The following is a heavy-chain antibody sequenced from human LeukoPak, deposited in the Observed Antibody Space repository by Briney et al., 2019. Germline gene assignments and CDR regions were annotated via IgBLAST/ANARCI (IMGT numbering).Heavy chain of an antibody. V-gene: IGHV3-7*01. Sequence: QTGGSLRLSCAASGFTFSSYWMSWVRQAPGKGLEWVANIKEDGSEKYYVDSVKGRFTISRDNAKKMLYLQMNGLRVDDTAVYYCTRAPYHGDYVSWAWGQGTLVTVSS. CDR2: IKEDGSEK. D-gene: IGHD4-17*01. CDR3: TRAPYHGDYVSWA. J-gene: IGHJ4*02. CDR1: GFTFSSYW.